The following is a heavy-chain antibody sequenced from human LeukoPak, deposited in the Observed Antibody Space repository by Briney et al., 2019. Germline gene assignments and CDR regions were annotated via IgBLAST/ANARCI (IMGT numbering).Heavy chain of an antibody. Sequence: TGGSVRLSCAASGFTFSSYWMHWVRQAPGKGLVWVSRINSDGRSTSYADSVKGRFTISRDNAKNTLYLQMNSLRAEDTAVYYCARDVRLWMVRGVIDYWGQGTLVTVSS. V-gene: IGHV3-74*01. CDR2: INSDGRST. D-gene: IGHD3-10*01. CDR1: GFTFSSYW. CDR3: ARDVRLWMVRGVIDY. J-gene: IGHJ4*02.